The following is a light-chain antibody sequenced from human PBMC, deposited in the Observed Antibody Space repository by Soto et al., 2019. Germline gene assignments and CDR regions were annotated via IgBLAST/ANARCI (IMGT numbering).Light chain of an antibody. CDR1: QTISSW. J-gene: IGKJ1*01. V-gene: IGKV1-5*03. CDR3: QHYNSYSEA. CDR2: KAS. Sequence: DIQMTQSPSTLSGSVGDRVTITCRASQTISSWLAWYQQKPGKAPKLLIYKASTLKSGVPSRFSGSGSGTEFTLTISRLQPDDFATYYWQHYNSYSEAVGQGTKVDSK.